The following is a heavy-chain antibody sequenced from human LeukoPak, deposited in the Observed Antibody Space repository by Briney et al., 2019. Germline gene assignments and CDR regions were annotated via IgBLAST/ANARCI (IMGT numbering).Heavy chain of an antibody. Sequence: PGGSLRLSCAASGFTFSSYGMHWVRQAPGKGLEWVAFIRYDGSNKYYADSVKGRFTISRDNSKNTLYLQMNSLRAEDTAVYYCAKVYDFWSGYYLDYWRRGTLVTVSS. CDR3: AKVYDFWSGYYLDY. D-gene: IGHD3-3*01. CDR2: IRYDGSNK. J-gene: IGHJ4*02. V-gene: IGHV3-30*02. CDR1: GFTFSSYG.